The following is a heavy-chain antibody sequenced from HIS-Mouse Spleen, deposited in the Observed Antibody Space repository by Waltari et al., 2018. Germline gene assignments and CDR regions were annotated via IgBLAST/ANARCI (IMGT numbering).Heavy chain of an antibody. J-gene: IGHJ4*02. CDR3: AKASSGWLDY. V-gene: IGHV3-30*18. CDR2: ISYDGSNK. CDR1: GFTFSSHG. Sequence: QVQLVESGGGVVQPGRSLRRSWAASGFTFSSHGMHWVRQAPGKGLEWVAVISYDGSNKYYADSVKGRFSISRDNSKNTLYLQMNSLRAEDTAVYYCAKASSGWLDYWGQGTLVTVSS. D-gene: IGHD6-19*01.